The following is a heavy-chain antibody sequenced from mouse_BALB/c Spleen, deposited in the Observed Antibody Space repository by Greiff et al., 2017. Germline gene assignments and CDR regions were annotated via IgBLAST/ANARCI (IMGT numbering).Heavy chain of an antibody. CDR3: ARKGEAYAMDY. CDR1: GYAFTNYL. CDR2: INPGSGGT. J-gene: IGHJ4*01. V-gene: IGHV1-54*01. Sequence: QVQLKQSGAELVRPGTSVKVSCKASGYAFTNYLIEWVKQRPGQGLEWIGVINPGSGGTNYNEKFKGKATLTADKSSSTAYMQLSSLTSDDSAVYFCARKGEAYAMDYWGQGTSVTVSS.